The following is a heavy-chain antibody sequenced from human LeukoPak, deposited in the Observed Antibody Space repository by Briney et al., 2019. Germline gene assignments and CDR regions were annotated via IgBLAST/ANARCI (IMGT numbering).Heavy chain of an antibody. D-gene: IGHD6-13*01. CDR1: GFTFSSYG. CDR2: IRYDGSNK. CDR3: AKAGYSSSWYYSDY. J-gene: IGHJ4*02. V-gene: IGHV3-30*02. Sequence: GGSLRLSCAASGFTFSSYGMHWVRQAPGKGLEWVAFIRYDGSNKYYADSVKGRFTISRDNSKNTLYLQMNSLRAEDTAVYYCAKAGYSSSWYYSDYWGQGTLVTVSS.